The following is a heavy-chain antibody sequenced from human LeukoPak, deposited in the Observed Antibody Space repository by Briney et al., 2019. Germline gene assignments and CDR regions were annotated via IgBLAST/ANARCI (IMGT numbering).Heavy chain of an antibody. D-gene: IGHD1-14*01. V-gene: IGHV3-66*02. Sequence: GGSLRLSCAASGFTVSSKYMSWVRQAPGKGLEWVSVLYSGGSTYYADSVKGRFTISRDNSKNTLYLQMNSLRAEDTAVYYCARGWITVGTFDYWGQGTLVTVSS. CDR1: GFTVSSKY. J-gene: IGHJ4*02. CDR3: ARGWITVGTFDY. CDR2: LYSGGST.